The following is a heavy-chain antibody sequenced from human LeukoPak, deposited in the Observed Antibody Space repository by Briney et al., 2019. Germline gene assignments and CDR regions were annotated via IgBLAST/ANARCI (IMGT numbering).Heavy chain of an antibody. CDR2: IYSSGST. V-gene: IGHV3-66*01. Sequence: GGSLSLSCAASVFTFSSYAIHWVGQAPGPGLKGVAVIYSSGSTYYADSVKGRFTISRENSKPTLYLHMNSLRAEDAAVYSCGSEAHFFGSYSAYWGQGTLVTVS. CDR3: GSEAHFFGSYSAY. D-gene: IGHD1-26*01. CDR1: VFTFSSYA. J-gene: IGHJ4*02.